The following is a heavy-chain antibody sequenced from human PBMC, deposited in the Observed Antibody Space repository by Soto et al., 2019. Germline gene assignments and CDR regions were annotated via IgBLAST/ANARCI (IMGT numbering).Heavy chain of an antibody. J-gene: IGHJ5*02. CDR1: GFTFSSYA. Sequence: GGSLRLSCAASGFTFSSYAMSWVRQAPGKGLEWVSAISGSGGSTYYADSVKGRFTISRDNSKNTPYLQMNSLRAEDTAVYYCAKVAPWVPTSDNWFDPWGQGTLVTVSS. CDR2: ISGSGGST. CDR3: AKVAPWVPTSDNWFDP. D-gene: IGHD1-26*01. V-gene: IGHV3-23*01.